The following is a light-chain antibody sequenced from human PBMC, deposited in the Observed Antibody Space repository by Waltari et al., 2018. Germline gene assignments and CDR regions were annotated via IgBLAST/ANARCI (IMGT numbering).Light chain of an antibody. J-gene: IGKJ1*01. CDR1: QSLVHSDGQTY. V-gene: IGKV2-30*02. Sequence: DVVMTQSPLSLPVTLGQPATISCRSSQSLVHSDGQTYLNWFHQRPGQSPRRLIYKVFNRESGVPDRFSGSGSGTDFTLKISRVEAEDVGTYYCMQATQWPLTFGQGTKVEIK. CDR2: KVF. CDR3: MQATQWPLT.